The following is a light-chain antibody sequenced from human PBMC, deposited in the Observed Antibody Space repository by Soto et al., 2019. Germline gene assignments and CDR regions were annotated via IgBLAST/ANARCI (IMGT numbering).Light chain of an antibody. CDR2: EVN. CDR1: SRDVGGFDS. J-gene: IGLJ1*01. V-gene: IGLV2-8*01. Sequence: QSALTQAPSASGSPGQSVTISCTGTSRDVGGFDSVSWYQLHPGRAPTLLIYEVNRRPSGVPDRFSGSKSGNTASLTVSGLQTDDEADHYCSAYAGINYFYVFGTGTKVTVL. CDR3: SAYAGINYFYV.